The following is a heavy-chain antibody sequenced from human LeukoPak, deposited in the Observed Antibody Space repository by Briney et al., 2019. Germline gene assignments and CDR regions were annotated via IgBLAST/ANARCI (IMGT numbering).Heavy chain of an antibody. CDR3: ARAYGIAVAGTDFWDY. J-gene: IGHJ4*02. CDR1: VGTFSSYA. D-gene: IGHD6-19*01. Sequence: GASVKVSCKASVGTFSSYAISWVRQAPGQGLEWMGGIIPIFGTANYAQKFQGRITITADESTSTAYMELSSLRSEDTAVYYCARAYGIAVAGTDFWDYWGQGTLVTVSS. CDR2: IIPIFGTA. V-gene: IGHV1-69*01.